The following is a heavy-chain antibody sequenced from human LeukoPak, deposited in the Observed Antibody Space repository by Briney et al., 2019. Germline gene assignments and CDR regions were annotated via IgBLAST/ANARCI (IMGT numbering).Heavy chain of an antibody. V-gene: IGHV3-66*01. CDR1: GFSFSNYA. CDR2: IYSGGST. J-gene: IGHJ4*02. Sequence: GGSLRLSCVASGFSFSNYAMSWVRQAPGKGLEWVSVIYSGGSTYYADSVKGRFTISRDNSKNTLYLQMNSLRAEDAAVYYCARVENYYGSGSDFDYWGQGTLVTVSS. D-gene: IGHD3-10*01. CDR3: ARVENYYGSGSDFDY.